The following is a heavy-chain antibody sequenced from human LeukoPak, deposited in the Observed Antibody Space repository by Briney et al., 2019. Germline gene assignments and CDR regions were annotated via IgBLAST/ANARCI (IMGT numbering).Heavy chain of an antibody. J-gene: IGHJ4*02. CDR1: GYTFTSYA. V-gene: IGHV1-3*01. CDR2: INAGNGNT. D-gene: IGHD7-27*01. CDR3: ARDLGSPWAYFDY. Sequence: ASVKVSCKASGYTFTSYAMHCVRQAPGQRLEWMGWINAGNGNTKYSQKFQGRVTITRDTSASTAYMELSSLRSEDTAVYYCARDLGSPWAYFDYWGQGTLVTVSS.